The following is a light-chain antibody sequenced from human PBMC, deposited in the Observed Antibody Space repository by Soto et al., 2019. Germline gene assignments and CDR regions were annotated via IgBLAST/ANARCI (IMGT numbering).Light chain of an antibody. J-gene: IGKJ5*01. V-gene: IGKV3-20*01. CDR2: DTS. Sequence: EIVMTQSPATLSVSPGRRATLSCRASQSLTNSFLAWYQQKPGQAPRLLIYDTSSRASGIPDRFSGSGSGTDFTLTISRLETEDFAVFYCQQYGTSEIIFGQGTRLEIK. CDR3: QQYGTSEII. CDR1: QSLTNSF.